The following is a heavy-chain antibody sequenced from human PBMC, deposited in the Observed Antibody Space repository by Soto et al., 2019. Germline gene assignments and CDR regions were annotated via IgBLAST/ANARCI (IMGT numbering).Heavy chain of an antibody. Sequence: GASVKVSCKASGYTFTGYYMHWVRQAPGQGLERMGWINPNSGGTNYAQNFQGWVTMTRDTSISTAYMELSRLRSDDTAVYYCARGYCSSTSCYRPGDYYYYMDVWGKGTTVTVSS. CDR2: INPNSGGT. V-gene: IGHV1-2*04. CDR3: ARGYCSSTSCYRPGDYYYYMDV. D-gene: IGHD2-2*01. CDR1: GYTFTGYY. J-gene: IGHJ6*03.